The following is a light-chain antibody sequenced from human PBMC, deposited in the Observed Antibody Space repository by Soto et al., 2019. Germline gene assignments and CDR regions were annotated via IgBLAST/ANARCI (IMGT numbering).Light chain of an antibody. CDR3: SSYTSNTTPV. Sequence: QSALTQPPSASGSPGQSVTISCTGTSSDVGGYNYVSWYQQHPGKAPKLMIYEVSKRPSGVPDRFSGSKSGNTASLTVSGLQVEDEADYYCSSYTSNTTPVFGTGTKVTVL. CDR1: SSDVGGYNY. V-gene: IGLV2-8*01. J-gene: IGLJ1*01. CDR2: EVS.